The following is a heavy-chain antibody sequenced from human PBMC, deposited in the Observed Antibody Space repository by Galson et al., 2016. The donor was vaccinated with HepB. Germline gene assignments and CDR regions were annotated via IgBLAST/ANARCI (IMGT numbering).Heavy chain of an antibody. V-gene: IGHV3-30*18. CDR3: AKEGTAAHTTTNYFDY. Sequence: SLRLSCAASGLTFSRYGMHWVRQAPGKGLEWVALISYDGSYIYYADSVKGRFTISRDSSKNTLYLQMNSLRAEDTAVYYCAKEGTAAHTTTNYFDYWGQGTLVTVSS. CDR1: GLTFSRYG. J-gene: IGHJ4*02. D-gene: IGHD6-13*01. CDR2: ISYDGSYI.